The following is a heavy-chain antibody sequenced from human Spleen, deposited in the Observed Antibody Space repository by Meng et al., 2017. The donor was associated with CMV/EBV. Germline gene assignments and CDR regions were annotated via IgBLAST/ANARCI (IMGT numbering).Heavy chain of an antibody. Sequence: ASVKVSCKASGYTFTGYYMHWVRQAPGQGLEWMGWINPNSGGTNYAQKFQGRVTMTRDTSISTAYMELSRLRSDDTAVYYCAKDIVVVPAAPQRRDAFDIWGQGTMVTVSS. CDR1: GYTFTGYY. CDR2: INPNSGGT. J-gene: IGHJ3*02. V-gene: IGHV1-2*02. D-gene: IGHD2-2*01. CDR3: AKDIVVVPAAPQRRDAFDI.